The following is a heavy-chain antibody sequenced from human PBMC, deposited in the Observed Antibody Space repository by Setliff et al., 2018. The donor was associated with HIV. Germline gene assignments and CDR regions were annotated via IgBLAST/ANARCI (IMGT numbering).Heavy chain of an antibody. J-gene: IGHJ4*02. Sequence: SETLSLTCTVSGYPISSGYYWSWIRQPAGKGLEWIGRIYTSGPRYNPSLENRVTISVDTSKSQFFLMLSSVTAADTAVYYCARASSDIPGVDSNYFDDWGQGTLVTVSS. V-gene: IGHV4-61*02. D-gene: IGHD2-2*01. CDR2: IYTSGP. CDR1: GYPISSGYY. CDR3: ARASSDIPGVDSNYFDD.